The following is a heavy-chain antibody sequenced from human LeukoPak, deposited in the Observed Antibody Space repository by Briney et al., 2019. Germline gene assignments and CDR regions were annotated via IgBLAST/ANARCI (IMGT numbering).Heavy chain of an antibody. D-gene: IGHD2-21*01. CDR1: GGPITTYY. V-gene: IGHV4-4*07. Sequence: SEPLSLTSSVSGGPITTYYWSWIRPPAGKGLEWIGRINFSVRANYNPYLNRRVSISIDTSRKQFSLRLTSVTAADTAVYYCARDLWERPNPYSRGSYMDFYYMDSWGKGTTVIVSS. J-gene: IGHJ6*03. CDR3: ARDLWERPNPYSRGSYMDFYYMDS. CDR2: INFSVRA.